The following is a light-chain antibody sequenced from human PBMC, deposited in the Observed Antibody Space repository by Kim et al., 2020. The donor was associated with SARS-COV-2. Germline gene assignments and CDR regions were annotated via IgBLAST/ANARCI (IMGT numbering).Light chain of an antibody. CDR3: QVWDSSSEHVV. CDR1: NIGSKS. V-gene: IGLV3-21*04. CDR2: NDS. Sequence: APGKTARITCGGSNIGSKSVHWYQQKPGQAPVLVIYNDSDRPSGIPERFSGSNSGNTATLTISRVEAGDEADYYCQVWDSSSEHVVFGGGTQLTVL. J-gene: IGLJ2*01.